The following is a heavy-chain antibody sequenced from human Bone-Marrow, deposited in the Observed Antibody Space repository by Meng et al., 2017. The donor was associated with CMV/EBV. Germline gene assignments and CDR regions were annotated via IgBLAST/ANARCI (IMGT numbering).Heavy chain of an antibody. Sequence: ASVKVSCKASGYTFTGYYMHWVRQAPGQGLEWMGRINPNSGGTNYAQKFQGRVTMTRDTSISTAYMELSSLRSEDTAVYYCARGDIVVVPAAIHYYYYGMDVWGQGTTVTVSS. CDR1: GYTFTGYY. J-gene: IGHJ6*02. D-gene: IGHD2-2*02. CDR3: ARGDIVVVPAAIHYYYYGMDV. CDR2: INPNSGGT. V-gene: IGHV1-2*06.